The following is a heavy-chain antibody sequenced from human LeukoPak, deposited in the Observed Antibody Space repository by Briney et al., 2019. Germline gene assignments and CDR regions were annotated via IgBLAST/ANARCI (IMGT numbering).Heavy chain of an antibody. CDR2: INHNGNVN. J-gene: IGHJ6*04. V-gene: IGHV3-7*03. CDR3: ARGGGLDV. Sequence: AGGSLRLSCAASGFTFSSYAMSWVRQAPGKGLEWVASINHNGNVNYYVDSVKGRFTISRDNAKNSLYLQMSNLRAEDTAVYFCARGGGLDVWGKGATVTVSS. CDR1: GFTFSSYA. D-gene: IGHD3-16*01.